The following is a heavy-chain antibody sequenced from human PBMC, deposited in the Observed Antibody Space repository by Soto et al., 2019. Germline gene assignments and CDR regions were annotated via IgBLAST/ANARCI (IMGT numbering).Heavy chain of an antibody. Sequence: EVQLVESGGGLVKPGGSLRLSCAASGFTFSSYSMNWVRQAPGKGLEWVSSISSSGSTIYYADSVKGRFTISRDNAKNSLYLQMNSLRVEDTAVYYCARVVTGYYYFDYWGQGTLVTVSS. CDR1: GFTFSSYS. J-gene: IGHJ4*02. V-gene: IGHV3-21*04. CDR3: ARVVTGYYYFDY. CDR2: ISSSGSTI. D-gene: IGHD3-9*01.